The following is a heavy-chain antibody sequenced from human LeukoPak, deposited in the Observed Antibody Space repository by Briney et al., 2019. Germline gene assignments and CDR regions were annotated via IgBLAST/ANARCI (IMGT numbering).Heavy chain of an antibody. D-gene: IGHD3-9*01. J-gene: IGHJ5*02. Sequence: PSETLSLTCTDSGGSISSSSYYWGWIRQPPGKGLEWIGSIYYSGSTYYNPSLKSRVTISVDTSKNQFSLKLSSVTAADTAVYYCARRARYYDILEWFDPWGQGTLVTVSS. CDR3: ARRARYYDILEWFDP. CDR2: IYYSGST. V-gene: IGHV4-39*01. CDR1: GGSISSSSYY.